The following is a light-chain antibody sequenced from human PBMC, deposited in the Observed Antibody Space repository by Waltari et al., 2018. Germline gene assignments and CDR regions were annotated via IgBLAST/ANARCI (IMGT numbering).Light chain of an antibody. V-gene: IGLV3-25*03. Sequence: SHELTQPPSVSVSPGQTARITCSGDTVSKQYVNWYQHKPGQAPVLLIYKDTERPSGIPDRFSGSSSGTSVTLTISGVQAEDEADYYCQLADSTVTYVFGPGTKVIVL. CDR1: TVSKQY. J-gene: IGLJ1*01. CDR3: QLADSTVTYV. CDR2: KDT.